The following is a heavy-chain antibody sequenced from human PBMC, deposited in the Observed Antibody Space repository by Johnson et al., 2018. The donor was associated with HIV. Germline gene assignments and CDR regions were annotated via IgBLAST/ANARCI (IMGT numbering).Heavy chain of an antibody. CDR2: ISYDGSNK. V-gene: IGHV3-30-3*01. Sequence: QVQLVESGGGVVQPGRSLRLSCAASGFTFSSYAMHWVRQAPGKGLVWVAVISYDGSNKYYADSVKGRFTISIDNSKNTLYLQMNSLRAEDTTVYYCARDQKMVLMVYAATGACEIGGQGTMVTVSS. J-gene: IGHJ3*02. CDR1: GFTFSSYA. CDR3: ARDQKMVLMVYAATGACEI. D-gene: IGHD2-8*01.